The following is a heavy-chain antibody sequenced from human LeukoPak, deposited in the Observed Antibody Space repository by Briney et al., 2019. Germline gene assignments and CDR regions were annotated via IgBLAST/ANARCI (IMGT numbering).Heavy chain of an antibody. CDR2: ISNNGDST. Sequence: GGSLRLSCAASGFTFSTYAMHWVRQSPGKGLEYVSAISNNGDSTSYANSVKGRFTISRDNSKNTLYLQMGSLRAEDMAVYYCAKDAYYYDSSGHDYWGQGTLVTVSS. CDR3: AKDAYYYDSSGHDY. J-gene: IGHJ4*02. D-gene: IGHD3-22*01. CDR1: GFTFSTYA. V-gene: IGHV3-64*01.